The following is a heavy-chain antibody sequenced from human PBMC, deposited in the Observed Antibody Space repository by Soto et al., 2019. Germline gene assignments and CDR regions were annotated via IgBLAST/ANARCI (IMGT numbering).Heavy chain of an antibody. Sequence: ASVKVSCKVSGYTLTELSMHWVRQAPGKGLEWMRGFDPEDGETIYAQKFQGRVTMTEDTSTDTAYMELSSLRSEDTAVYYCATDASIWFGDIPAAAFDIWGQGTMVTVSS. CDR3: ATDASIWFGDIPAAAFDI. D-gene: IGHD3-10*01. CDR2: FDPEDGET. J-gene: IGHJ3*02. CDR1: GYTLTELS. V-gene: IGHV1-24*01.